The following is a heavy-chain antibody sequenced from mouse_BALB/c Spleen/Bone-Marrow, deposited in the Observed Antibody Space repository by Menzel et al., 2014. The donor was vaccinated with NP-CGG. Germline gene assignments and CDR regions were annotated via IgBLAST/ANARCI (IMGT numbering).Heavy chain of an antibody. CDR1: GYTFTSYW. J-gene: IGHJ3*01. V-gene: IGHV1S81*02. CDR2: INPSNGRT. D-gene: IGHD2-1*01. CDR3: ARERGNYPFAY. Sequence: QVQLQQSGAELVKPGASVKLSCKASGYTFTSYWMHWVKQRPGQGLEWIGEINPSNGRTNYNEKFKSKATLTVDKSSSTAYMQVSSLTSEDSAVYYCARERGNYPFAYWGQGTLVTVSA.